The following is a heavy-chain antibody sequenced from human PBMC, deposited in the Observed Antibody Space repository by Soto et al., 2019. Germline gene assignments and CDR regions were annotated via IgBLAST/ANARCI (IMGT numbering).Heavy chain of an antibody. CDR2: ISGSGGST. V-gene: IGHV3-23*01. Sequence: GGSLRLSCAASGFTFSSYAMSWVRQAPGKGLEWVSAISGSGGSTYYADSVKGRFTISRDNSKNTLYLQMNSLRAEDTAVYYCAKDPRQLGYYYYYYGMDVWGQGTTVTVSS. CDR3: AKDPRQLGYYYYYYGMDV. J-gene: IGHJ6*02. CDR1: GFTFSSYA. D-gene: IGHD6-6*01.